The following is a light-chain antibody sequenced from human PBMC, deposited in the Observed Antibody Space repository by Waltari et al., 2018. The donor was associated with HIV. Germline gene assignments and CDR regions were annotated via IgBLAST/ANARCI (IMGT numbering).Light chain of an antibody. CDR1: QSVSNSH. J-gene: IGKJ2*01. CDR3: QQYGTSPYT. CDR2: GAS. Sequence: EIVLTQSPGTLSLSPGERATLSCRASQSVSNSHVAWYQQTPGLPPRLLIYGASSRATGTPDRFGGSGSGTDFTLTISRLEPEDFAVYYCQQYGTSPYTFGQGTKLEIK. V-gene: IGKV3-20*01.